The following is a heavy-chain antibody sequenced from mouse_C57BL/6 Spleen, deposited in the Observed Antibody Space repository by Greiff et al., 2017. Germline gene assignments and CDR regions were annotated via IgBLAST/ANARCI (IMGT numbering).Heavy chain of an antibody. CDR2: LFPGDGDT. CDR3: ARKRVEDYFDY. Sequence: QVQLQQSGAELVKPGASVKISCKASGYAFSSYWMNWVKQRPGKGLEWIGQLFPGDGDTNYNGKFKGKATLTADKSSSTAYMQLSSLTSEDSAVYFCARKRVEDYFDYWGQGTTLTVSS. J-gene: IGHJ2*01. V-gene: IGHV1-80*01. CDR1: GYAFSSYW.